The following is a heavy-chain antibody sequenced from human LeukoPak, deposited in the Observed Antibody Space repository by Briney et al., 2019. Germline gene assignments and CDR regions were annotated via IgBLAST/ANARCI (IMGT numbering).Heavy chain of an antibody. CDR2: INSDGSST. J-gene: IGHJ6*02. D-gene: IGHD4-17*01. CDR3: ARSYGDYFGDYGMDV. Sequence: QAGGSLRLSCAASGFTFSSYWMHWVRQAPGKRLVWVSRINSDGSSTSYAASVKGRFTITRDNAKITLYLQMNSLRAEDTAVYYCARSYGDYFGDYGMDVWGQGTTVTVSS. CDR1: GFTFSSYW. V-gene: IGHV3-74*01.